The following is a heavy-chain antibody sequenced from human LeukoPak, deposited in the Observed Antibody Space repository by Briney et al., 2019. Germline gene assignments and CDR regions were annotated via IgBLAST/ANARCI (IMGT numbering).Heavy chain of an antibody. Sequence: PGGSLRLSCAASGFTFSFYAMSRVRQAPGKGLEWVSGISTGGGSTYYADSVKGRFTISRDNSKNTLYLQMNSLRAEDTAVYYCAKEVVATGRWFDPWGQGTLVTVSS. CDR1: GFTFSFYA. CDR2: ISTGGGST. D-gene: IGHD2-15*01. V-gene: IGHV3-23*01. CDR3: AKEVVATGRWFDP. J-gene: IGHJ5*02.